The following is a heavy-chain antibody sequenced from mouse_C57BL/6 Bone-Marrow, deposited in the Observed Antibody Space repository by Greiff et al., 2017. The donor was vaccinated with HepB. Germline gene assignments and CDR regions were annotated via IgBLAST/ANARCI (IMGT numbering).Heavy chain of an antibody. D-gene: IGHD1-1*01. V-gene: IGHV10-3*01. CDR1: GFTFNTYA. CDR2: IRSKSSNYAT. CDR3: VRSPLYGSSSHWYFDV. J-gene: IGHJ1*03. Sequence: EVKVVESGGGLVQPKGSLKLSCAASGFTFNTYAMHWVRQAPGKGLEWVARIRSKSSNYATYYADSVKDRFTISRDDSQSMLYLQMNNLKTEDTAMYYCVRSPLYGSSSHWYFDVWGTGTTVTVSS.